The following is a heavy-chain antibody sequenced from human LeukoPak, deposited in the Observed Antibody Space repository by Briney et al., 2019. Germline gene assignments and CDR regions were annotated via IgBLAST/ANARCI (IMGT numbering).Heavy chain of an antibody. Sequence: GGSLRLSCAASGFTFSSIAMNWVRQAPGKGLEWVSSISSSSSYIYYADSVKGRFTISRDNAKNSLYLQMNSLRAEDTAVYYCARVDSSGYSYYWGQGTLVTVSS. CDR3: ARVDSSGYSYY. CDR2: ISSSSSYI. CDR1: GFTFSSIA. V-gene: IGHV3-21*01. J-gene: IGHJ4*02. D-gene: IGHD3-22*01.